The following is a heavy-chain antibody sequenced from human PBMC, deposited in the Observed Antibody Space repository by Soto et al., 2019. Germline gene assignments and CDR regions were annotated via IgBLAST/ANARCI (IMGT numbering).Heavy chain of an antibody. CDR2: INHSGST. Sequence: SETLSLTCAVYGGSLSGYYWSWIRQPPGKGLEWIGEINHSGSTNYNPSLKSRVTISVDTSKNQFSLKLSSVTAADTAVYYCARGSGDVWGQGTTVTVSS. CDR1: GGSLSGYY. J-gene: IGHJ6*02. CDR3: ARGSGDV. V-gene: IGHV4-34*01. D-gene: IGHD3-10*01.